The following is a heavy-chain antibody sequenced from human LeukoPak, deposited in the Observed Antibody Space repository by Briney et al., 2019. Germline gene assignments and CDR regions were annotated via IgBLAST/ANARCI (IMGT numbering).Heavy chain of an antibody. CDR2: IRYDGSNK. CDR3: AKDLGYCSSTSCPNWFDP. CDR1: GFTFSSYG. V-gene: IGHV3-30*02. J-gene: IGHJ5*02. D-gene: IGHD2-2*01. Sequence: GGSLRLSCAASGFTFSSYGMHWVRQAPCKGLEWVAFIRYDGSNKYYADSVKGRFTISRDNSKNTLYLQMNSLRAEDTAVYYCAKDLGYCSSTSCPNWFDPWGQGTLVTVSS.